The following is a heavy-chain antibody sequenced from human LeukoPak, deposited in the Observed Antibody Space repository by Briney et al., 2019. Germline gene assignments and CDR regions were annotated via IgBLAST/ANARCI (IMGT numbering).Heavy chain of an antibody. CDR2: IKQDGSEK. J-gene: IGHJ4*02. D-gene: IGHD3-10*01. CDR1: GFTFSTYW. Sequence: PGGSLRLSCTASGFTFSTYWMSWVRQAPGKGLEWVANIKQDGSEKKYVDSVKGRFTISRDNAKNSLYLQMNSLRAEDTAVYYCARSDGSGSYETGWGQGTLVTVSS. CDR3: ARSDGSGSYETG. V-gene: IGHV3-7*01.